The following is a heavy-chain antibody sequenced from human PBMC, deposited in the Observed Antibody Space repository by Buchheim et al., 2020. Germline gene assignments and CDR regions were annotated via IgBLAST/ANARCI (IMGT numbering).Heavy chain of an antibody. D-gene: IGHD2-15*01. CDR3: AKGSARFLVVVAATYYFDY. V-gene: IGHV3-23*01. Sequence: EVQLLESGGGLVQPGGSLRLSCAASGFTFSSYAMSRVRQAPGKGLEWVSAISGSGGSTYYADSVKGRFTISRDNSKNTLYLQMNSLRAEDTAVYYCAKGSARFLVVVAATYYFDYWGQGTL. CDR1: GFTFSSYA. CDR2: ISGSGGST. J-gene: IGHJ4*02.